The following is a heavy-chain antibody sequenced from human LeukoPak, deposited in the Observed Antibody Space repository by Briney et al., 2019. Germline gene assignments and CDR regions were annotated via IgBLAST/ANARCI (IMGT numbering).Heavy chain of an antibody. CDR1: GGSISSYY. D-gene: IGHD6-6*01. J-gene: IGHJ4*02. CDR3: ARGKLEYSSSSGVTHFDY. V-gene: IGHV4-59*01. Sequence: PSETLSLTCTVSGGSISSYYWSWIRQPPGKGLEWIGYIYYSGSTNYNPSLKSRVTISVDTSKNQFSLKLSSVTATDTAVYYCARGKLEYSSSSGVTHFDYWGQGTLVTVSS. CDR2: IYYSGST.